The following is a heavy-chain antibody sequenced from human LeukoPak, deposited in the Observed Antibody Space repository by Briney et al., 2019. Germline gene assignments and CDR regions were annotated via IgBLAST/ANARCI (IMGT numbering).Heavy chain of an antibody. CDR2: INQNGGET. V-gene: IGHV3-7*01. J-gene: IGHJ4*01. Sequence: AGGSRRLSCAVSGFTFSDFWMNWVRRSPGKGREWVASINQNGGETSYVDSVKGRFTISRDNPKNSLYLQMSSLRAEDTAVYYCARDGTAPGLYFDLWGQGTLVTVSS. CDR1: GFTFSDFW. D-gene: IGHD6-13*01. CDR3: ARDGTAPGLYFDL.